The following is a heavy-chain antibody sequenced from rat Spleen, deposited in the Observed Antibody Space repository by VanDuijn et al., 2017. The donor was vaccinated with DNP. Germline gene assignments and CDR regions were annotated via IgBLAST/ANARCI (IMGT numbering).Heavy chain of an antibody. J-gene: IGHJ2*01. CDR2: ISYDGTRT. V-gene: IGHV5S10*01. D-gene: IGHD1-10*01. Sequence: EVQLVESGGGLVQPGNSLKLSCAASGFTFSDYAMAWVRQSPKKGLEWVATISYDGTRTYYRASVKGRFTISRDTAKSTLYLQMNSLQTEDIATYYCAREGITTPFDYWGQGVMVTVSS. CDR1: GFTFSDYA. CDR3: AREGITTPFDY.